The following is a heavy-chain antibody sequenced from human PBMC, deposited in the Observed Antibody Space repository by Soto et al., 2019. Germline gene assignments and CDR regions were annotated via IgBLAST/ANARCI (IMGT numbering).Heavy chain of an antibody. Sequence: SETLSLTCTVSGGSISSYYWSWIRQPPGKGLEWIGYIYYSGSTNYNPSLKSRVTISVDTSKNQFSLKLSSVTAADTAVYYCARGGYSSSSEYFDYWGQGTLVTVSS. CDR3: ARGGYSSSSEYFDY. CDR1: GGSISSYY. J-gene: IGHJ4*02. D-gene: IGHD6-6*01. V-gene: IGHV4-59*01. CDR2: IYYSGST.